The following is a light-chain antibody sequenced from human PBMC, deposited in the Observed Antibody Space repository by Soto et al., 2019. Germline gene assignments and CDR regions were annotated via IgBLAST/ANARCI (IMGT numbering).Light chain of an antibody. CDR3: QQTNLFPWT. CDR2: GAS. Sequence: DIQVTQSPSYVSASVGDRVTITCRASQVIKNWLAWYQQKPGKAPEVLISGASSLQSGVPSRFSGSGSGTDFTLTINSLQPEDFATYYCQQTNLFPWTFGQGTKVEIK. V-gene: IGKV1-12*02. J-gene: IGKJ1*01. CDR1: QVIKNW.